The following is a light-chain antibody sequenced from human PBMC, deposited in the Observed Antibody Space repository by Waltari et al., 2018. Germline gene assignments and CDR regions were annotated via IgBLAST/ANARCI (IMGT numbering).Light chain of an antibody. J-gene: IGKJ4*01. Sequence: EIVLTQSPGTLSLSPGERATLSCRASQSVTSISVTWYQQKLGKAPMLLIYGTSSRATGIPDRFSGSGSGTDFTLTISRLEPEDFAVYYCQQYDGEVLTFGGGTKVEI. V-gene: IGKV3-20*01. CDR2: GTS. CDR3: QQYDGEVLT. CDR1: QSVTSIS.